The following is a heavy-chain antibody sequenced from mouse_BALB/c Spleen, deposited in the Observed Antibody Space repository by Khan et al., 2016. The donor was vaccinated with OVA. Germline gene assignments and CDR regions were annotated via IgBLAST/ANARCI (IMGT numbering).Heavy chain of an antibody. Sequence: EVELVESGGGLVKPGGSLKLSCAVSGFTFSNYAMSWVRQSPEKRLVWVASISSGDSTYYPDSVQGRFTISSDNARNILYLQMSNLRSEDTAMYYCARDYWFAYWGQGTLVTVSA. J-gene: IGHJ3*01. CDR1: GFTFSNYA. V-gene: IGHV5-6-5*01. CDR3: ARDYWFAY. CDR2: ISSGDST.